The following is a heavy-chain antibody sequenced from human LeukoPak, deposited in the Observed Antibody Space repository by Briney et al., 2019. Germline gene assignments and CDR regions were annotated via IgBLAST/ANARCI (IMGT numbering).Heavy chain of an antibody. D-gene: IGHD3-22*01. CDR1: GGSISDYY. V-gene: IGHV4-30-4*08. J-gene: IGHJ4*02. Sequence: SETLSLTCTVSGGSISDYYWSWIRQPPGKGLEWIGYIYYSGSTYYNPSLKSRVTISVDTSKNQFSLKLSSVTAADTAVYYCARDFYDSSGYYPLYFDYWGQGTLVTVSS. CDR3: ARDFYDSSGYYPLYFDY. CDR2: IYYSGST.